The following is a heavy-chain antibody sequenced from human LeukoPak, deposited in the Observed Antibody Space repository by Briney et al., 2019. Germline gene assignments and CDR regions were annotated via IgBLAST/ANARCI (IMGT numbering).Heavy chain of an antibody. D-gene: IGHD3-22*01. Sequence: SETLSLTCTVSGGSISSYYWSWIRQPAGKGLEWIGRIYTSGSTNYNPSLKSRVTMSVDTSKNQFSLKLSSVTAADTAVYYCAGRFYYYDRWRGAFDIWGQGTMVTVSS. CDR1: GGSISSYY. CDR2: IYTSGST. CDR3: AGRFYYYDRWRGAFDI. V-gene: IGHV4-4*07. J-gene: IGHJ3*02.